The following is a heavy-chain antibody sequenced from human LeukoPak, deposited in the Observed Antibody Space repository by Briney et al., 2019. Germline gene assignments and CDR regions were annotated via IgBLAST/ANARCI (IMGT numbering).Heavy chain of an antibody. CDR2: TGSGGVTT. CDR1: GFTFSSYA. V-gene: IGHV3-23*01. D-gene: IGHD2-2*01. J-gene: IGHJ4*02. CDR3: AKDGQYSTSWSPFDY. Sequence: GGSLRLSCPASGFTFSSYAMSWVGQAPGKGREWVSPTGSGGVTTYYADSVKGRFTISRDNSKNTLYLQMNSLRADDTAVYYCAKDGQYSTSWSPFDYWGQGTLVTVSS.